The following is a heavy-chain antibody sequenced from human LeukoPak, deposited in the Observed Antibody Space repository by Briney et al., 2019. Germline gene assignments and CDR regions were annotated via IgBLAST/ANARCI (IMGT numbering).Heavy chain of an antibody. CDR1: GFIFSNYA. CDR3: AKWGDYDILTDYYDSDY. V-gene: IGHV3-23*01. CDR2: IGGRDGGT. Sequence: GGSLRLSCAASGFIFSNYAMSWVRQAPGKGLEWVSAIGGRDGGTYYADSVKGRFTVSRDDPENTLYLQMNTLRAEDTAVYYCAKWGDYDILTDYYDSDYWGQGTLVTVSS. D-gene: IGHD3-9*01. J-gene: IGHJ4*02.